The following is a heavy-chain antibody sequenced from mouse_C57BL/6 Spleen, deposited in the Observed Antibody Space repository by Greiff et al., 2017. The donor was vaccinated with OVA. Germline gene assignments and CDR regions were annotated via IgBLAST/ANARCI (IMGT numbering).Heavy chain of an antibody. J-gene: IGHJ3*01. D-gene: IGHD1-1*01. CDR1: GYAFSSSW. Sequence: QVQLQQSGPELVKPGASVKISCTASGYAFSSSWMNWVKQRPGKGLEWIGRIYPGDGDTNYNGKFKGQATLTADKSSSTADMQLSSLTSEYSAVYFCAGDYYGSRELTGTWFAYWGQGTLVTVSA. CDR3: AGDYYGSRELTGTWFAY. CDR2: IYPGDGDT. V-gene: IGHV1-82*01.